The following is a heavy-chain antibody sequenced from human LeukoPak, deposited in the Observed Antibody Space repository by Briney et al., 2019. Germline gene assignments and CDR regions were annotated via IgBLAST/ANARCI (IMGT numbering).Heavy chain of an antibody. J-gene: IGHJ6*02. D-gene: IGHD2-15*01. V-gene: IGHV3-30*18. CDR3: AKVVHCSGGSCYSAGGRDYYYGMDV. CDR2: ISYDGSNK. CDR1: GFTFSSYG. Sequence: GGSLRLSCAASGFTFSSYGMHWVRQAPGKGLEWVAVISYDGSNKYYADSVKGRFTISRDNSKNTLYLQMNSLRAEDTAVYYCAKVVHCSGGSCYSAGGRDYYYGMDVWGQGTSVTVSS.